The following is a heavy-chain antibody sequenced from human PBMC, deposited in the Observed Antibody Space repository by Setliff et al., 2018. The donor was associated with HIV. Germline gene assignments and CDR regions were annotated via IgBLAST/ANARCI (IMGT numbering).Heavy chain of an antibody. D-gene: IGHD2-2*01. CDR2: IYNTGNP. Sequence: SETLSLTCTVTGGSISSGGFYWTWIRQHPGKGLEWIGYIYNTGNPFYNPSLRSRVTISLDTSKNQFSLKLSSVTAADTAVYYCARGFDYAQRPPLYYFDYWGQGTLVTVSS. CDR1: GGSISSGGFY. J-gene: IGHJ4*02. CDR3: ARGFDYAQRPPLYYFDY. V-gene: IGHV4-31*03.